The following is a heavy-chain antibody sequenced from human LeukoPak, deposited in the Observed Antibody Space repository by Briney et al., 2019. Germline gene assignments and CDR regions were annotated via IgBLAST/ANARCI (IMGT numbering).Heavy chain of an antibody. Sequence: GGSLRLSCAASGFTFSSYWMHWVRQAPGKGLVWVSRISSDGSSTRYADSVKGRFTISRDNAKNTLSLQMNSLRAEDTAVYYCARDNNWNYSEYWGHGILVTVSS. CDR2: ISSDGSST. V-gene: IGHV3-74*01. D-gene: IGHD1-7*01. CDR1: GFTFSSYW. CDR3: ARDNNWNYSEY. J-gene: IGHJ4*01.